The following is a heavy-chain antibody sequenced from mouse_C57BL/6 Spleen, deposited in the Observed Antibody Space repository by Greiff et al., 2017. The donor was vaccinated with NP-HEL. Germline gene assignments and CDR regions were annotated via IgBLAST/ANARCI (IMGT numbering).Heavy chain of an antibody. CDR1: GYTFTSYW. Sequence: QVQLQQPGAELVMPGASVKLSCKASGYTFTSYWMHWVKQRPGQGLEWIGEIDPSDSYTNYNQKFKGKSTLTVDKSSSTAYMQLSSLTSEDSAVDYCARGAILSALFAYWGQGTPVTVSA. J-gene: IGHJ3*01. D-gene: IGHD1-1*02. CDR3: ARGAILSALFAY. CDR2: IDPSDSYT. V-gene: IGHV1-69*01.